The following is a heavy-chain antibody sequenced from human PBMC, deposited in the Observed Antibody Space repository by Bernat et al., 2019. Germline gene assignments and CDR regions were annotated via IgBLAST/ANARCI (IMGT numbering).Heavy chain of an antibody. CDR2: ISYDGSNK. J-gene: IGHJ3*02. Sequence: QVQLVESGGGVVQPGRSLRLSCAASGFTFSSYAMHWVRQAPGKGLEWGAVISYDGSNKYYADSVKGRFTISRDNSKNTLYLQMNSLRAEDTAVYYCAAQSVMITFGGVIVRGAFDIWGQGTMVTVSS. V-gene: IGHV3-30-3*01. CDR1: GFTFSSYA. CDR3: AAQSVMITFGGVIVRGAFDI. D-gene: IGHD3-16*02.